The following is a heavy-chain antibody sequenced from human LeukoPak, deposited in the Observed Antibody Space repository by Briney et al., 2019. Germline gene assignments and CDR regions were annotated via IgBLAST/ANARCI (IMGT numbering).Heavy chain of an antibody. D-gene: IGHD6-13*01. CDR2: INHSGST. J-gene: IGHJ4*02. V-gene: IGHV4-34*01. CDR1: GGSFSGYY. CDR3: ARDPSIAAAGIEYFDY. Sequence: SETLSLTCAVYGGSFSGYYWSWIRQPPGKGLEWIGEINHSGSTNYNPSLKSRVTISVDTSKNQFSLKLSSVTAADTAVYYCARDPSIAAAGIEYFDYWGQGTLVTVSS.